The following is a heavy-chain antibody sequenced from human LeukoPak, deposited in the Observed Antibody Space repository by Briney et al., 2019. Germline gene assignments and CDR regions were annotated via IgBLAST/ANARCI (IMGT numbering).Heavy chain of an antibody. CDR1: GGSISSGSYY. CDR2: IYTSGST. V-gene: IGHV4-61*02. CDR3: AIVDTAMVGP. J-gene: IGHJ5*02. Sequence: SETLSFTCTVSGGSISSGSYYWSWIRQPAGRGLEWIGRIYTSGSTNYNPSLKSRVTISVDTSKNQFSLKLSSVTAADTAVYYCAIVDTAMVGPWGQGTLVTVSS. D-gene: IGHD5-18*01.